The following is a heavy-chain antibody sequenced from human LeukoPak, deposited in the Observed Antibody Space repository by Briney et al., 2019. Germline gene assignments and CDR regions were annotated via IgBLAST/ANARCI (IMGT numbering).Heavy chain of an antibody. CDR3: ATSAYSSGWFYYYYYYTDV. V-gene: IGHV4-39*07. Sequence: SETLSLTCTVSGGSISSSSYYWGWIRQPPGKGLEWIGSIYYSGSTYYNPSLKSRVTISVDTSKNQFSLKLSSVTAADTAVYYCATSAYSSGWFYYYYYYTDVWGKGTTVTVSS. CDR1: GGSISSSSYY. D-gene: IGHD6-19*01. J-gene: IGHJ6*03. CDR2: IYYSGST.